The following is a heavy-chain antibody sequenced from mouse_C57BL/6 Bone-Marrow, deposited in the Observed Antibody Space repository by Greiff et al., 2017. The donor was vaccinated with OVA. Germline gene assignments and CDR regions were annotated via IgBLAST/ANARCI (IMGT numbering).Heavy chain of an antibody. CDR3: GITTVVAPPYAMDY. V-gene: IGHV1-55*01. CDR1: GYTFTSYW. CDR2: IYPGSGST. D-gene: IGHD1-1*01. J-gene: IGHJ4*01. Sequence: VQLQQPGAELVKPGASVKMSCKASGYTFTSYWITWVKQTPGQGLEWIGDIYPGSGSTNYNEKFKSKATLTVDTSSSTAYMQLSSLTSEDSAVYYCGITTVVAPPYAMDYWGQGTSVTVSS.